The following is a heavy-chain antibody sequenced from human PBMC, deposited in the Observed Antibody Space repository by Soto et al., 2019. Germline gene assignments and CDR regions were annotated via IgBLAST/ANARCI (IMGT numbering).Heavy chain of an antibody. J-gene: IGHJ6*02. V-gene: IGHV3-13*01. Sequence: GGSLRLSCAASGFTFSSYDMHWVRQATGKGLEWVSAIGTAGDTYYPGSVKGRFTISRENAKNSLYLQMNSLRAEDTAVYYWARYYDFWSGNSYGMDVWGQGTTVTVSS. CDR1: GFTFSSYD. D-gene: IGHD3-3*01. CDR2: IGTAGDT. CDR3: ARYYDFWSGNSYGMDV.